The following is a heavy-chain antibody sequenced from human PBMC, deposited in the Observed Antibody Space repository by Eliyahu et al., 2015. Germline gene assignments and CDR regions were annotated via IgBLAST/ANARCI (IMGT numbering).Heavy chain of an antibody. D-gene: IGHD6-25*01. CDR2: IHSDGDTK. CDR3: VKDSADL. J-gene: IGHJ3*01. Sequence: QVQLVESGGGVVQPGGSLXLSXXASGFTFSSSGMHWVRQAPGKGLEWLAVIHSDGDTKYNEDSVKGRFTISRENSKNTLNLQMNSLSPEDTALYYCVKDSADLWGQGTMVSVSS. V-gene: IGHV3-30*02. CDR1: GFTFSSSG.